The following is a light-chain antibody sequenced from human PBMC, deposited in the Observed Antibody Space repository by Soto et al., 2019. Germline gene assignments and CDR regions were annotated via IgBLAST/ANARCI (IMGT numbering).Light chain of an antibody. Sequence: DIQLTQSPSPLSASVGDRVTITCRASQTINRYLNWYQQKPGKAPKLLIYAASSLQSGVPSRFSGSGSGTDFTLTISSLPPEDFATYYCQQSYSTPPTFGQGTQVEIK. CDR3: QQSYSTPPT. V-gene: IGKV1-39*01. J-gene: IGKJ1*01. CDR2: AAS. CDR1: QTINRY.